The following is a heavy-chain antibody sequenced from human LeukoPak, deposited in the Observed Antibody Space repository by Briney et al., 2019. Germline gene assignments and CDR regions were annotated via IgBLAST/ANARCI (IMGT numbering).Heavy chain of an antibody. J-gene: IGHJ3*02. CDR3: ARSMIAKGTTAFDI. V-gene: IGHV1-69*13. Sequence: GASVKVSCKASGGTFSSYAISWVRQAPGQGLEWVGGIIPIFGTANYAQKFQGRVTITADESTSTAYMELSSLRSEDTAVYYCARSMIAKGTTAFDIWGQGTMVTVSS. D-gene: IGHD3-22*01. CDR2: IIPIFGTA. CDR1: GGTFSSYA.